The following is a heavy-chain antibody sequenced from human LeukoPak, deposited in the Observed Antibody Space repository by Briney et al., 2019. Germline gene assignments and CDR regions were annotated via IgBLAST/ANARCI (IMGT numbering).Heavy chain of an antibody. CDR1: GYTFTGYY. J-gene: IGHJ4*02. CDR3: ARDNQDLGVAGNFDY. D-gene: IGHD6-19*01. Sequence: ASVKVSCKASGYTFTGYYMHWVRQAPGQGLEWMGWINPNSGGTNYAQKFQGWVTMTRDTSISTAYMELSRLRSDDTAVFYCARDNQDLGVAGNFDYWGQGTLVTVSS. V-gene: IGHV1-2*04. CDR2: INPNSGGT.